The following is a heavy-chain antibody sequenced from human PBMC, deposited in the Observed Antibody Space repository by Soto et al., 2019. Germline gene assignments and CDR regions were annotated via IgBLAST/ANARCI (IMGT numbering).Heavy chain of an antibody. CDR2: ISGSGGST. Sequence: GXXLEWVSAISGSGGSTYYADSVKGRFTISRDNSKNTLYLQMNSLRAEDTAVYYCAKDRPPLRFWEWLDYYYGMDVWRQGTTVTVS. D-gene: IGHD3-3*01. J-gene: IGHJ6*02. CDR3: AKDRPPLRFWEWLDYYYGMDV. V-gene: IGHV3-23*01.